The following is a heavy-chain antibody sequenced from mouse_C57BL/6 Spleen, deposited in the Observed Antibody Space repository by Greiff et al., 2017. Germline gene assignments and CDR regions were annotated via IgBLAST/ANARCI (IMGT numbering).Heavy chain of an antibody. CDR1: GYTFTSYW. CDR3: ARLSTTGYYFDY. D-gene: IGHD1-1*01. V-gene: IGHV1-50*01. Sequence: QVQLQQPGAELVKPGASVKLSCKASGYTFTSYWMQWVKQRPGQGLEWIGEIDPSDSYTNYNQKFKGKATLTVDTSSSTSYMQLSSLTSEDSAVYYCARLSTTGYYFDYWGQGTTLTVSS. CDR2: IDPSDSYT. J-gene: IGHJ2*01.